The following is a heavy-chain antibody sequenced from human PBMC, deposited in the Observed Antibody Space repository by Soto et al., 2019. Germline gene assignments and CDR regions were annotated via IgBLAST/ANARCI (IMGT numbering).Heavy chain of an antibody. CDR2: IYYNGNT. D-gene: IGHD3-10*01. Sequence: QVQLQESGPGLVKPSQTLSLSCSVSGGSLSSRDFYWSWLRHHPEKGLEWIGSIYYNGNTYYNPSLESRVTMSLDPSMNEFSLRLTSVTAADTAVYYCARDKGGAALKGSGMDVWGQGTTVTVSS. CDR3: ARDKGGAALKGSGMDV. J-gene: IGHJ6*02. V-gene: IGHV4-31*03. CDR1: GGSLSSRDFY.